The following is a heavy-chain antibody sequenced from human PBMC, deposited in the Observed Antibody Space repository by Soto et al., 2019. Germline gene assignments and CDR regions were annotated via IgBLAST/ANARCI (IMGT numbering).Heavy chain of an antibody. CDR1: GGSISSDY. CDR3: ARAHYGPSGYYFDS. V-gene: IGHV4-59*12. Sequence: SETLSLTCTVSGGSISSDYWSWIRQPPGKGLEWIGYTYYSGSTNYNPSLKSRVTISVDKSKNQFPLILNSVTAADTAIYYCARAHYGPSGYYFDSWGQGTLVTVYS. J-gene: IGHJ4*02. CDR2: TYYSGST. D-gene: IGHD3-22*01.